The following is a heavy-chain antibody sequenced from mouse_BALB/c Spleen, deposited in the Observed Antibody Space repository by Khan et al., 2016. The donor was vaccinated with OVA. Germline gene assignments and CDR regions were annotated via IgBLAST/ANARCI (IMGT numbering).Heavy chain of an antibody. CDR3: AREAYRYDEYYFDY. J-gene: IGHJ2*01. Sequence: EVQLLETGGGSVKPGGSLNLSCAVSGFTFSSYAMSWVRQTPEKRLEWVASISSGGTTYYQDSVKGRFTISRDNARNILYLQTSSLRSEDMAMYFCAREAYRYDEYYFDYWGQGTTLTVSS. CDR2: ISSGGTT. CDR1: GFTFSSYA. D-gene: IGHD2-14*01. V-gene: IGHV5-6-5*01.